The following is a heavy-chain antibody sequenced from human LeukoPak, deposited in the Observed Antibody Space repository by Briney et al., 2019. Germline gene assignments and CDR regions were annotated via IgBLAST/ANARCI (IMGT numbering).Heavy chain of an antibody. J-gene: IGHJ4*02. CDR3: ARDLTGQWLSLTVGYYFDY. V-gene: IGHV1-2*02. Sequence: ASVKVSCKASGYTFTGYYMHWVRQAPGQVLEWMGWIKPDSGGTNYAQKFQGRVTMTRDTSISTAYMELSRLRSDDTAVYYCARDLTGQWLSLTVGYYFDYGGQGTLVTVSS. CDR2: IKPDSGGT. CDR1: GYTFTGYY. D-gene: IGHD6-19*01.